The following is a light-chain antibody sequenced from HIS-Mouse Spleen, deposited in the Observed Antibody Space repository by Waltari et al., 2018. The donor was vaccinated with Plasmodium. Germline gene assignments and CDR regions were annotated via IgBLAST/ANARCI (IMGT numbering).Light chain of an antibody. J-gene: IGLJ3*02. Sequence: QSALTQPASVSGSPGQSITISCTGTSSDVGSYNLVSWYQQQPGKAPKLMMYEGSKRPSGVSNRFSGSKSVTTASLTIAGLQAVDEADYYCCSDAGSSTWVFGGGTKLTVL. V-gene: IGLV2-23*01. CDR1: SSDVGSYNL. CDR3: CSDAGSSTWV. CDR2: EGS.